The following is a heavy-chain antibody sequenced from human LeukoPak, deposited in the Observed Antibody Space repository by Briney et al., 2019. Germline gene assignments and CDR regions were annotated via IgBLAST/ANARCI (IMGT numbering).Heavy chain of an antibody. CDR1: GFSFRNTW. J-gene: IGHJ4*02. D-gene: IGHD4-17*01. CDR3: ARDLADYGDYALDY. V-gene: IGHV3-7*01. CDR2: IKKDEAEI. Sequence: GGSLRLSCTASGFSFRNTWMSWVRQAPGKGLEWVANIKKDEAEIYYADSVKGRFTISRDNAKNSLYLQMNSLRAEDTAVYYCARDLADYGDYALDYWGQGTLVTVSS.